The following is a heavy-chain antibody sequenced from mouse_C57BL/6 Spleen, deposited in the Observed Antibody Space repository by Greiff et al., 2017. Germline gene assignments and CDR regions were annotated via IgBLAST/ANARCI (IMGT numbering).Heavy chain of an antibody. CDR2: IDPSDSDT. J-gene: IGHJ4*01. CDR1: GYTFTSYW. CDR3: AREEYAMDY. Sequence: QVQLKQPGAELVRPGSSVKLSCKASGYTFTSYWMHWVKQRPIQGLEWIGNIDPSDSDTHYNQKFKDKATLTVDKSSSTAYMQLSSLTSEDSAVYYCAREEYAMDYWGQGTSVTVSS. V-gene: IGHV1-52*01.